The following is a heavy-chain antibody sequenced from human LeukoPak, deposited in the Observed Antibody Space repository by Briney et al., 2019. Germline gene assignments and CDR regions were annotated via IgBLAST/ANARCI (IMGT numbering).Heavy chain of an antibody. D-gene: IGHD6-13*01. V-gene: IGHV1-8*01. Sequence: VASVKVSCKASGYTFTSYDINWVRQATGQGLEWMGWMNPNSGNTGYAQKFQGRVTMTRNTSISTAYMELSSLRSEDTAVYYCARGASYSSSWYHVFDIWGQGTMVTVSS. CDR2: MNPNSGNT. CDR3: ARGASYSSSWYHVFDI. CDR1: GYTFTSYD. J-gene: IGHJ3*02.